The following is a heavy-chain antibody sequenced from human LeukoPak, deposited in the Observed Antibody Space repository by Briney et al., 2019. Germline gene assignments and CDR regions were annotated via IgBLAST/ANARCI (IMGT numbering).Heavy chain of an antibody. J-gene: IGHJ5*02. CDR3: ARADYDYFDP. V-gene: IGHV1-69*13. Sequence: ASVKVSCKASGYTFTSYDINWVRQAPGQGLEWMGEIIPILGTSKYAQMFQGRVTITADESTSTAYMELSSLRSEDTAMYYCARADYDYFDPWGQGTLVTVSS. D-gene: IGHD3-16*01. CDR1: GYTFTSYD. CDR2: IIPILGTS.